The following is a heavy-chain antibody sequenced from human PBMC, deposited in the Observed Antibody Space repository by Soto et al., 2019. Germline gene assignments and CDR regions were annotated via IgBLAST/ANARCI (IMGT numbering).Heavy chain of an antibody. Sequence: EVQLLESGGGLVQPGGSLRLSCAASGFTFSSYAMSWVRQAPGKGLEWVSAISGSGGSTYYADSVKGRFTISRDNSKNTLYLQINSLRAEDTAVYYCAKSKVYSSSPSDYWGQGTLVTVSS. D-gene: IGHD6-6*01. CDR1: GFTFSSYA. J-gene: IGHJ4*02. CDR3: AKSKVYSSSPSDY. V-gene: IGHV3-23*01. CDR2: ISGSGGST.